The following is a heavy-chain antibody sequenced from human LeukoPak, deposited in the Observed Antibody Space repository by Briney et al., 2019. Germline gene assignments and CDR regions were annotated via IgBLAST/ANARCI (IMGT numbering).Heavy chain of an antibody. CDR3: ARRFHSSGWYPR. V-gene: IGHV4-34*01. CDR1: GGSFSGYY. D-gene: IGHD6-19*01. CDR2: INHSGST. Sequence: SETLSLTCAVYGGSFSGYYWSWIRQPPGKGLEWIGEINHSGSTNYNPSLKSRVTISVDTSKNQFSLKLSSVTAADTAVYYCARRFHSSGWYPRWGQGTLVTVSS. J-gene: IGHJ4*02.